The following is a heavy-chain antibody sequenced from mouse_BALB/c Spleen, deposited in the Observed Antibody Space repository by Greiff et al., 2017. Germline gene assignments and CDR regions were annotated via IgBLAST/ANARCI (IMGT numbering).Heavy chain of an antibody. CDR2: IDPANGNT. D-gene: IGHD3-3*01. Sequence: VQLQQSGAELVKPGASVKLSCTASGFNIKDTYMHWVKQRPEQGLEWIGRIDPANGNTKYDPKFQGKATITADTSSNTAYLQLSSVTSEDTAVYYSARRRVTPGTAVWYFDVWGAGTTGTGSP. CDR3: ARRRVTPGTAVWYFDV. J-gene: IGHJ1*01. CDR1: GFNIKDTY. V-gene: IGHV14-3*02.